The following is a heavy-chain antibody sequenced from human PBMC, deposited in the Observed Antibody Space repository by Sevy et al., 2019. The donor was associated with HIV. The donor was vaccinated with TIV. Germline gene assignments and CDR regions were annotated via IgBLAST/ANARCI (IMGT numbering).Heavy chain of an antibody. D-gene: IGHD3-10*01. CDR3: AKTLDYYSKTNIDF. V-gene: IGHV3-23*01. Sequence: GGSLRLSCAASGFTFSSYAMTWVRQAPGKGLECVSGISGSGGSTYYADSVRGRFTISRDNSKNTVYLQMNTLRAEDTAVYYCAKTLDYYSKTNIDFWGQGTLVTVSS. CDR1: GFTFSSYA. J-gene: IGHJ4*02. CDR2: ISGSGGST.